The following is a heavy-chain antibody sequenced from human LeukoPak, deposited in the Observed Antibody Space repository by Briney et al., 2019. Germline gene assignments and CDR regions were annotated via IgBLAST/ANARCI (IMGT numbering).Heavy chain of an antibody. J-gene: IGHJ4*02. Sequence: GGSLRLSCAASGFTFSDYYMRWIRQAPGRGLEWVSYISSSGSTIYYADCVKGRFTVSRDNAKNSLYLQMNSLRAEDRAVDYRARVGRSGLILYFDYWGQGTLVTVSS. D-gene: IGHD6-19*01. CDR3: ARVGRSGLILYFDY. CDR2: ISSSGSTI. CDR1: GFTFSDYY. V-gene: IGHV3-11*01.